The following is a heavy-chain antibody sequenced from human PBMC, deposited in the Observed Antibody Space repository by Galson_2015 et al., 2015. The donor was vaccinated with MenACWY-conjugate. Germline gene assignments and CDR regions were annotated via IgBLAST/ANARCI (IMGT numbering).Heavy chain of an antibody. CDR3: AKDYCRGDSCYWFDP. CDR2: IRDDGTTK. V-gene: IGHV3-30*02. J-gene: IGHJ5*02. D-gene: IGHD2-15*01. Sequence: LRLSCAASGFTVSDYGLHWVRQAPGKGLEWVTFIRDDGTTKCYADSVKGRFTISRDTSKNTVDLQMNSLRAEDTAVYYCAKDYCRGDSCYWFDPWGQGTLVTVSS. CDR1: GFTVSDYG.